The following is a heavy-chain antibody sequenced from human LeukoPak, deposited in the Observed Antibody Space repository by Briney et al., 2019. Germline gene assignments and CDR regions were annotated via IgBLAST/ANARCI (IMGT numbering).Heavy chain of an antibody. CDR1: GGTFSSYA. CDR2: IIPILGIA. D-gene: IGHD3-22*01. CDR3: ARGSYDSSGYDY. Sequence: ASVKVSCKAFGGTFSSYAISWVRQAPGQGLEWMGRIIPILGIANYAQKFQGRVTITADKSTSTAYMELSSLRSEDTAVYYCARGSYDSSGYDYWGQGTLVTVSS. V-gene: IGHV1-69*04. J-gene: IGHJ4*02.